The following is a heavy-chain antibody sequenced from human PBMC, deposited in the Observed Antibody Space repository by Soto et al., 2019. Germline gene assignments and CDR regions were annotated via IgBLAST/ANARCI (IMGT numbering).Heavy chain of an antibody. CDR3: AKVPEKDGRYFKYYFDY. V-gene: IGHV3-23*01. CDR2: ISGTGSST. CDR1: GFTFSNSA. J-gene: IGHJ4*02. D-gene: IGHD3-16*02. Sequence: GESLKISCAASGFTFSNSAMSWVRQAPGKGLEWVSSISGTGSSTNFTDSVKGRFTISRDNSKNTLYLQMNSLRAEDTAVYYCAKVPEKDGRYFKYYFDYWGQGALVTVSS.